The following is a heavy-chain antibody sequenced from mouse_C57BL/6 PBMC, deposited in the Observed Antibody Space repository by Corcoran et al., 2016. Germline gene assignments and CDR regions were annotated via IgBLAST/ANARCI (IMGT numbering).Heavy chain of an antibody. CDR1: GYTFTTYG. V-gene: IGHV9-3*01. D-gene: IGHD1-1*01. Sequence: QIQLVQSGPELKKPGETVKISCKASGYTFTTYGMSWLKQAPGKGLKWMGWINTYSGVPTYADDFKGRFAFSLETSASTAYLQINNLKNEDTATYFCARSYGGYAMDYWGQGTSVTVSS. CDR2: INTYSGVP. J-gene: IGHJ4*01. CDR3: ARSYGGYAMDY.